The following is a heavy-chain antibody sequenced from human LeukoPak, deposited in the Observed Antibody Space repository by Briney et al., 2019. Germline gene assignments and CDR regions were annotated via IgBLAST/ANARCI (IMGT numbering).Heavy chain of an antibody. CDR3: ARTFRSGHGYKAGFFDY. CDR1: GFTVASNY. CDR2: LYPNGNT. Sequence: PGGSLGLSCAASGFTVASNYMSWVRQAPGKGLEWVSLLYPNGNTYYADSVKGRFTISRDISKNTLSLQMNSLRAEDTAVYYCARTFRSGHGYKAGFFDYWGQGTLVTVSS. V-gene: IGHV3-53*01. J-gene: IGHJ4*02. D-gene: IGHD5-24*01.